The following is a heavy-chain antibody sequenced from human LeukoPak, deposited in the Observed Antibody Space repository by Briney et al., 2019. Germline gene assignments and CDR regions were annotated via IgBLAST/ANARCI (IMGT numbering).Heavy chain of an antibody. V-gene: IGHV1-69*05. D-gene: IGHD1-26*01. CDR3: ARDSQWELLPHFDY. CDR2: IIPIFGTA. CDR1: GGTFSSYA. Sequence: SVKVSCKASGGTFSSYAISWVRQAPGQGLEWMGRIIPIFGTANYAQKFQGRVTITTDESTSTPYMELSSLRSEDTAVYYCARDSQWELLPHFDYWGQGTLVTVSS. J-gene: IGHJ4*02.